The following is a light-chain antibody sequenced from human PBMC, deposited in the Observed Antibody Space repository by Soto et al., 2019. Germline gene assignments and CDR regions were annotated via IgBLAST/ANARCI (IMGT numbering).Light chain of an antibody. CDR1: QSISIW. Sequence: DIHMTQSPSTLSASVGDRVTITCRASQSISIWLAWYQQKPGRAPNLLIYGTSSLESGVPSRFSGSGSGTEFTLTISSLQPDDFATYYCQYYNDYSWTFRQGTKVEIK. V-gene: IGKV1-5*03. CDR3: QYYNDYSWT. J-gene: IGKJ1*01. CDR2: GTS.